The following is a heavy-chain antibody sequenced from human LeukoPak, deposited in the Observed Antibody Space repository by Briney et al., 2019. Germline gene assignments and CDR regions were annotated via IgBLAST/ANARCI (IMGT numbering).Heavy chain of an antibody. CDR3: ARTYYDILTGYSYYYYMDV. CDR1: GGTFSSYA. Sequence: GASVKVSCKASGGTFSSYAISWVRQAPGQGLEWMGGIIPIFGTANYAQRFQGRVTITTDESTSTAYMELSSLRSEDTAVYYCARTYYDILTGYSYYYYMDVWGKGTTVTVSS. CDR2: IIPIFGTA. J-gene: IGHJ6*03. V-gene: IGHV1-69*05. D-gene: IGHD3-9*01.